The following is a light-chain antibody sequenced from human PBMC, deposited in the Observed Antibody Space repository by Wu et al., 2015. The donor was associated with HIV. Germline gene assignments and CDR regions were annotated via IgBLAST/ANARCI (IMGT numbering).Light chain of an antibody. CDR3: QQYNNWPPWT. CDR2: GAS. J-gene: IGKJ1*01. CDR1: QSISSN. V-gene: IGKV3-15*01. Sequence: PGEDATLSCRASQSISSNLAWYQQKPGQAPRLLIYGASTRATGIPARFSGSGSGTEFTLTISSLQSEDFAVYHCQQYNNWPPWTFGQGTKVEIK.